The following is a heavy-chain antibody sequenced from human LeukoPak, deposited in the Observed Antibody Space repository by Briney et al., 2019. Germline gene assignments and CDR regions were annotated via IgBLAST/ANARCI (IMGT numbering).Heavy chain of an antibody. CDR2: IYHSGST. D-gene: IGHD6-13*01. CDR1: GGSISSSNW. Sequence: PSETLSLTCAVSGGSISSSNWWSWVRQPPGKGLEWIGEIYHSGSTYYNPSLKSRVTISVDKSKNQFSLKLSSVTAADTAVYYCARVTIMAAAGTWSFDYWGQGTLVTVSS. V-gene: IGHV4-4*02. J-gene: IGHJ4*02. CDR3: ARVTIMAAAGTWSFDY.